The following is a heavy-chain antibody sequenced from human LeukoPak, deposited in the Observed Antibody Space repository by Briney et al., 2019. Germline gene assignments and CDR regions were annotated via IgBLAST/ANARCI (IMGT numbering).Heavy chain of an antibody. CDR3: ARDGRPYYYYMDV. J-gene: IGHJ6*03. Sequence: GGSLRLSCAASGFTFSSYGMHWVRQAPGKGLEWVAVISYDGSNKYYADSVKGRFTISRDNSKNTLYLQMNSLRAEDTAVYYCARDGRPYYYYMDVWGKGTTVTVSS. V-gene: IGHV3-30*03. D-gene: IGHD1-26*01. CDR1: GFTFSSYG. CDR2: ISYDGSNK.